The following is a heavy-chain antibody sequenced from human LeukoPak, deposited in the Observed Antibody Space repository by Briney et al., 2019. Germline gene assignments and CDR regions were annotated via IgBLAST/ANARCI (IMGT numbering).Heavy chain of an antibody. CDR3: ARARLWFGEFDF. V-gene: IGHV3-11*01. D-gene: IGHD3-10*01. J-gene: IGHJ4*02. CDR2: ITGSGTAK. CDR1: GFTFSDYY. Sequence: GGSLRLSCAVSGFTFSDYYMTWIRQAAGKGLEGVSYITGSGTAKYYADSVNGRFTISRDNAKDSLYLQMNSLRAEDTAVYYCARARLWFGEFDFWGQGTLVTVPS.